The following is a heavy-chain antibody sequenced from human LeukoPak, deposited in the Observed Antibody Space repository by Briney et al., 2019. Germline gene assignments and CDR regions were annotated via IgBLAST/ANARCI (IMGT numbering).Heavy chain of an antibody. CDR3: ARGKSGSYSRDWFDP. V-gene: IGHV4-34*01. Sequence: PSETLSLTCAVYGGSFSGYYWSWVRQPPGKGLEWIGEINHSGSTNYNPSLKSRVTISVDTSKNQFSLKLSSVTAADTAVYYCARGKSGSYSRDWFDPWGQGTLVTVSS. J-gene: IGHJ5*02. D-gene: IGHD1-26*01. CDR1: GGSFSGYY. CDR2: INHSGST.